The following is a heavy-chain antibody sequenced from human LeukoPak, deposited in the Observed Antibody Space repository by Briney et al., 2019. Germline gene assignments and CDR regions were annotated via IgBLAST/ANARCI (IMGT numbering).Heavy chain of an antibody. CDR2: IYHSGNT. J-gene: IGHJ1*01. CDR3: VANGWYSLEH. D-gene: IGHD6-19*01. CDR1: GGSISSTNW. V-gene: IGHV4-4*02. Sequence: SGTLSLTCAVSGGSISSTNWWSWVRQPPGKGLEWSGEIYHSGNTNYNPSLKSRVTLSVDKSKNQLSLKVNSVTAADTAVYYCVANGWYSLEHWGQGTLVIVSS.